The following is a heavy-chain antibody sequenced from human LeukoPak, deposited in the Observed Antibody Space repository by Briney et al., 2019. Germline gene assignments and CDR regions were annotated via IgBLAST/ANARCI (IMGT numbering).Heavy chain of an antibody. V-gene: IGHV4-39*02. CDR3: ARDAGAAAAFYYFDF. J-gene: IGHJ4*02. CDR1: GGSISSSSYY. Sequence: PSETVSLTCTVSGGSISSSSYYWGWIRQPPGKGLEWIGSLYYSGSTYYNPTLKSRVTISVDTSKNQFSLSLSSVTAADTAVYYCARDAGAAAAFYYFDFWGQGTLVTVSS. D-gene: IGHD6-13*01. CDR2: LYYSGST.